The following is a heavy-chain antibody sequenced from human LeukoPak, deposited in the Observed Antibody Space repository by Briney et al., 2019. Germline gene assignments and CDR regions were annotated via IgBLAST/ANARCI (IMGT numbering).Heavy chain of an antibody. D-gene: IGHD1-26*01. V-gene: IGHV4-59*08. CDR3: ARHKTGGTYPLDY. CDR2: IHYSGST. J-gene: IGHJ4*02. CDR1: GGSMSTYF. Sequence: SETLSLTCTVSGGSMSTYFWSCIRQPPGKGLEWIGHIHYSGSTTYNPSLKSRVTISVDVSKNQFSLKLSSVTAADTAVYYCARHKTGGTYPLDYWGQGTLVTVSS.